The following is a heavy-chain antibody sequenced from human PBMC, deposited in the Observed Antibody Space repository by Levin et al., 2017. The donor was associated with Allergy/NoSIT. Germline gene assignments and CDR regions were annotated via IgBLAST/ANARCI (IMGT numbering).Heavy chain of an antibody. CDR1: GFTFSTYS. CDR3: AKEHISGWPNLEN. V-gene: IGHV3-30*18. Sequence: GESLKISCEASGFTFSTYSIHWVRQAPGKGLEWVSVISGNGRGEHCAAAVKGRFTISRHNSKKMAFLQMNSLRDEDTAVYYCAKEHISGWPNLENWGQGTLVIVSS. J-gene: IGHJ4*02. D-gene: IGHD6-19*01. CDR2: ISGNGRGE.